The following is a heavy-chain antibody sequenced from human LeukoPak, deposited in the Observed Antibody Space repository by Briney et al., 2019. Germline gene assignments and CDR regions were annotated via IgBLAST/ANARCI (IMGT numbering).Heavy chain of an antibody. Sequence: GGSLRLSCTTSGFTFSTSTMSWVRQAPGKGLEWVSTINSNGGSTYYASSVKGRFSISRDNSRNTLYLRVSSLRAEDTAVYYCEPPLQFLESWGQGTMVIVSS. CDR3: EPPLQFLES. D-gene: IGHD3-3*01. V-gene: IGHV3-23*01. J-gene: IGHJ5*02. CDR2: INSNGGST. CDR1: GFTFSTST.